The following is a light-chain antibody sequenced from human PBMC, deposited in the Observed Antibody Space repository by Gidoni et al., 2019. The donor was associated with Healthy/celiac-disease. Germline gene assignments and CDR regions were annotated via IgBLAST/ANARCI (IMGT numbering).Light chain of an antibody. Sequence: EIVLTQSPATLSLSPGERATLSGRASQSVSSYLAWYQQKPGQAPRLLIYDASNRATGIPARFSGSGSGTDFTLTIRSLEPEDFAVYYCQQRSNWPLTFGGGTKVEIK. V-gene: IGKV3-11*01. CDR2: DAS. CDR3: QQRSNWPLT. J-gene: IGKJ4*01. CDR1: QSVSSY.